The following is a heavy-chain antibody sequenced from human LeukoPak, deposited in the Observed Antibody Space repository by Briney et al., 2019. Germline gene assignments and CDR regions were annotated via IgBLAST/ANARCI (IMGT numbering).Heavy chain of an antibody. J-gene: IGHJ4*02. D-gene: IGHD6-13*01. CDR2: IYYSGST. V-gene: IGHV4-39*01. CDR3: ARHGSSWYYFDY. Sequence: SETLSLTCTVSGGSISSSSYYWGWIRQPPGKGLEWIGSIYYSGSTYYNPSLKSRVTISVDTSKNQFSLKLSSVTAADTAVYYCARHGSSWYYFDYWGQGTLVTVSS. CDR1: GGSISSSSYY.